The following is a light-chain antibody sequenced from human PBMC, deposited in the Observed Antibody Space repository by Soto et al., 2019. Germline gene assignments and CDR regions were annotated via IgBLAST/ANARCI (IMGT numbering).Light chain of an antibody. V-gene: IGKV3-20*01. CDR1: QSVSSSY. J-gene: IGKJ5*01. CDR3: QHFGSSPPVT. CDR2: RAS. Sequence: EIVMTQSPATLSVSPGERATLSCRASQSVSSSYLAWYQQKPGQAPRLLIYRASTRATGIPDRFRGSGSGSEFTLTISGLEPEDFAVYFCQHFGSSPPVTFGQGTRLEIK.